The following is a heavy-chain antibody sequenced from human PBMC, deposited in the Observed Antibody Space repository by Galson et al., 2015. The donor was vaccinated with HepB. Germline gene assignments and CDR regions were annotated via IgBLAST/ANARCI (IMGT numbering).Heavy chain of an antibody. Sequence: SLRLSCAASGFTFSSYAMSWVRQAPGKGLEWVSAISGSGGSTYYADSVKGRFTISRDNSKNTLYLQMNSLRAEDTAVYYCAKDDYDILTGYYTPPAFDYWGQGTLVTVSS. J-gene: IGHJ4*02. CDR2: ISGSGGST. D-gene: IGHD3-9*01. CDR3: AKDDYDILTGYYTPPAFDY. CDR1: GFTFSSYA. V-gene: IGHV3-23*01.